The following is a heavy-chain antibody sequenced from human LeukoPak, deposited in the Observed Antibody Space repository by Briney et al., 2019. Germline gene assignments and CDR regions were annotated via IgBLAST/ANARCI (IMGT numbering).Heavy chain of an antibody. Sequence: GGSLRLSCAASGVSVSNDYISWVRQAPGKGLEWVSVIYSGGNTYYADSVKGRFTISRDNSKNTVYLQMNTVRAEDTAVYYCARGGEMFDYGGQGTLVPVPS. CDR1: GVSVSNDY. D-gene: IGHD3-10*01. J-gene: IGHJ4*02. V-gene: IGHV3-53*01. CDR3: ARGGEMFDY. CDR2: IYSGGNT.